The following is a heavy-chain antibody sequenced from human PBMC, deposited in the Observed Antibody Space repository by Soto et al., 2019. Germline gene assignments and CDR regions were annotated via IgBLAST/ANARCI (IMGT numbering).Heavy chain of an antibody. CDR3: ARPPAAGTRVYYFDY. D-gene: IGHD6-13*01. V-gene: IGHV3-30-3*01. CDR1: GFTFSSYA. CDR2: ISYDGSNK. J-gene: IGHJ4*02. Sequence: QVQLVESGGGVVQPGRSLRLSCAASGFTFSSYAMHWVRQAPGKGLEWVAVISYDGSNKYYADSVKGRFTISRDNSKNTLYLQMNSLRAEDTAVYYCARPPAAGTRVYYFDYWGQGTLVTVSS.